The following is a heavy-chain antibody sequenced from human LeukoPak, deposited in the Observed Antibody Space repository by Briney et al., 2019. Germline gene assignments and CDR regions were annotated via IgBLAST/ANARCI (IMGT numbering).Heavy chain of an antibody. D-gene: IGHD3-9*01. CDR2: KCAYKGNT. Sequence: ASVKVSRKASGYTLTRYGISGVRPAPGRGLEWVGWKCAYKGNTNYAQKLQGRVTMTTDTSTSTAYMDLRSLRSDDTAVYYCARDSGSGFYDILTGYYTPFDYWGQGTQVTVSS. CDR3: ARDSGSGFYDILTGYYTPFDY. V-gene: IGHV1-18*01. J-gene: IGHJ4*02. CDR1: GYTLTRYG.